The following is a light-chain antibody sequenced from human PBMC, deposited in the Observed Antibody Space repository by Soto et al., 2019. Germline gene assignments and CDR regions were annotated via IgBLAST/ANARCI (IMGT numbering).Light chain of an antibody. CDR3: SSYTGSGTLVV. Sequence: QSALTQPASVSGSPGQSITISCTGTSSDVGGYNYVSWYQQHPGKAPKLMIYDVSNRPSGVSNRFSGSKSGNTASLTISGPQAEDEADSYCSSYTGSGTLVVFGGGTQLTVL. V-gene: IGLV2-14*01. J-gene: IGLJ2*01. CDR2: DVS. CDR1: SSDVGGYNY.